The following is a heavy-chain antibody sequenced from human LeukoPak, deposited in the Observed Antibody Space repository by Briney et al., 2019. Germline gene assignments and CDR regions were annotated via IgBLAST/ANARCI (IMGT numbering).Heavy chain of an antibody. CDR3: AKVIAPWIQLWLIDY. CDR1: GFTFSSYG. CDR2: ISYDGSNK. D-gene: IGHD5-18*01. V-gene: IGHV3-30*18. J-gene: IGHJ4*02. Sequence: GRSLRLSCAASGFTFSSYGMHWVRQAPGKGLEWVAVISYDGSNKYYADSVKGRFTISRDNSKNTLYLQMNSLRAEDTAVYYSAKVIAPWIQLWLIDYWGQGTLVTVSS.